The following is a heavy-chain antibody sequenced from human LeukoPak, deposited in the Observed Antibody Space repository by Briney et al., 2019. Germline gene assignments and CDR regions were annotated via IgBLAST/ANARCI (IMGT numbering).Heavy chain of an antibody. CDR3: AKDQKELWFGELRYYFDY. J-gene: IGHJ4*02. Sequence: GGSLRLSCAASGFTFSSYTMSWVRQAPGKGLEWVAVISYDGSNKYYADSVKGRFTISRDNSKNTLYLQMNSLRAEDTAVYYCAKDQKELWFGELRYYFDYWGQGTLVTVSS. CDR2: ISYDGSNK. CDR1: GFTFSSYT. D-gene: IGHD3-10*01. V-gene: IGHV3-30*18.